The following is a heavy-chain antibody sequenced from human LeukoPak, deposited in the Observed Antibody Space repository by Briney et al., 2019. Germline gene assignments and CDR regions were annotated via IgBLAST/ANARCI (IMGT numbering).Heavy chain of an antibody. D-gene: IGHD3-22*01. CDR2: ISAYNGNT. J-gene: IGHJ4*02. V-gene: IGHV1-18*01. Sequence: GASVKVSCKASGYTFTSFGISWVRQAPGQGLEWMGWISAYNGNTIYAQMLQGRVTMTTDTSTSTAYMELRSLRSDDTAVYYCARDLSSRYYYVFDYWRQRTLVTVSS. CDR3: ARDLSSRYYYVFDY. CDR1: GYTFTSFG.